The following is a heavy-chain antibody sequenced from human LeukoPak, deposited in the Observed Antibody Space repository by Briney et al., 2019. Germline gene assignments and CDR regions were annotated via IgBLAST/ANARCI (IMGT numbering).Heavy chain of an antibody. CDR2: IYHSGST. CDR1: GGSISSSNW. Sequence: PSETLSLTCAVSGGSISSSNWWSWVRQPPGKGLEWIGEIYHSGSTNYNPSLKSRVTITVDKSKNQFSLKLSSVTAADTAVYYCARGPKISSWYRMINWFDPWGQGALVTVSS. V-gene: IGHV4-4*02. J-gene: IGHJ5*02. CDR3: ARGPKISSWYRMINWFDP. D-gene: IGHD6-13*01.